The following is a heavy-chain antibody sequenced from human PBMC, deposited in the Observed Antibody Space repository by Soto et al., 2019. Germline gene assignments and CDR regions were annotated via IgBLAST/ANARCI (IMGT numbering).Heavy chain of an antibody. V-gene: IGHV3-23*01. CDR3: AKDRYSSSSSRYGLYV. CDR1: GISFSSYT. CDR2: ISGSGGTT. D-gene: IGHD6-6*01. J-gene: IGHJ6*02. Sequence: PGGSLRLSCAASGISFSSYTMTWVRQAPGKGLEWVSSISGSGGTTSYTDSVKGRFTISRDNSKNTLYLQMNSLRAEDTAIYYCAKDRYSSSSSRYGLYVWSQGTTVPVSS.